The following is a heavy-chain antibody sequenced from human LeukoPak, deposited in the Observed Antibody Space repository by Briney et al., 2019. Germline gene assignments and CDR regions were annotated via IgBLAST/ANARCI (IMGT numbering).Heavy chain of an antibody. J-gene: IGHJ4*02. CDR3: ARGAAIMSDYFDY. V-gene: IGHV4-4*07. D-gene: IGHD5-12*01. CDR1: GVSISNYY. CDR2: IYSSGSA. Sequence: SETLSLTCSVSGVSISNYYWSWIRQPAEKGLEWIGRIYSSGSAYYNPSLMSRVTMSVDTSKNRFSLKLSSVTAADTAVYYCARGAAIMSDYFDYWGQGVLVTVSS.